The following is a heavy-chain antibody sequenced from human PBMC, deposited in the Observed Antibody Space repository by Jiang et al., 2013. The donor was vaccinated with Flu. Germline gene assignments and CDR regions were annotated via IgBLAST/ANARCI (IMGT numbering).Heavy chain of an antibody. J-gene: IGHJ4*02. CDR2: IIPIFVTA. V-gene: IGHV1-69*06. CDR1: GGTFSSNA. CDR3: ARGPDTSNYYYFY. Sequence: GAEVKKPGSSVKVSCKASGGTFSSNAISWVRQAPGQGLEWMGGIIPIFVTANYAQKFQGRVTITADKSTSTVYMDLTSLRSEDTAVYYCARGPDTSNYYYFYWGQGTLVTVSS. D-gene: IGHD3-22*01.